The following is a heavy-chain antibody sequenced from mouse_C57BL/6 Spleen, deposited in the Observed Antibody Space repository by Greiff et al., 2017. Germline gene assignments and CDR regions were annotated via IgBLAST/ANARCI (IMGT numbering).Heavy chain of an antibody. CDR3: ARYWAAWFAY. J-gene: IGHJ3*01. CDR2: INPNNGGT. D-gene: IGHD4-1*01. V-gene: IGHV1-26*01. Sequence: EVQLQQSGPELVKPGASVKISCKASGYTFTDYYMNWVKQSHGKSLEWIGDINPNNGGTSYNQKFKGKATLTVDKSSSTAYMELRSLTSEDSAVYYCARYWAAWFAYWGQGTLGTVSA. CDR1: GYTFTDYY.